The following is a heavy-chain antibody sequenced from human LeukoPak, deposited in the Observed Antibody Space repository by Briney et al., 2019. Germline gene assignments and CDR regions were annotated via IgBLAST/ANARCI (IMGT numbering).Heavy chain of an antibody. CDR2: IYYSGSA. J-gene: IGHJ4*02. CDR3: ARRKYDWTFDY. V-gene: IGHV4-61*05. CDR1: GGSISSSSYY. Sequence: PSETLSLTCTVSGGSISSSSYYWGWIRQPPGKGLEWIGYIYYSGSANYNPSLKSRVTISVDTSKNQFSLKLSSVTAADTAVYYCARRKYDWTFDYWGQGTLVTVSS. D-gene: IGHD1-20*01.